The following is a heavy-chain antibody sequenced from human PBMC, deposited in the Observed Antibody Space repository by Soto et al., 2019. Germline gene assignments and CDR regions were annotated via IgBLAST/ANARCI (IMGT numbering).Heavy chain of an antibody. J-gene: IGHJ4*02. CDR1: GLIFSNHG. V-gene: IGHV3-30*03. CDR2: ISDDGRDT. CDR3: ARDRYSTSPGHLES. Sequence: QVQLVDSGGGVVQPGRSLRLSCAASGLIFSNHGMHWGRLPPGKGLEWVAHISDDGRDTYYADSVKARFTISRDNAKSTLYLQMDSLRVEDTAIYFCARDRYSTSPGHLESWGQGTLVTVSS. D-gene: IGHD6-6*01.